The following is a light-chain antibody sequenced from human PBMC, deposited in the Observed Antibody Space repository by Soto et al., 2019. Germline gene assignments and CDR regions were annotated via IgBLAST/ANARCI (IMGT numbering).Light chain of an antibody. V-gene: IGKV3-15*01. CDR2: GAS. CDR3: QQYNNWPLT. Sequence: EIVMTQSPATLSVSPGERATLSCRARQSVSRNLAWYQQKPGQAPRLLIYGASTRATGIPARFSGSGSGTEFTLTISSLQSEDVAVYYCQQYNNWPLTFGGGTKVEIK. CDR1: QSVSRN. J-gene: IGKJ4*01.